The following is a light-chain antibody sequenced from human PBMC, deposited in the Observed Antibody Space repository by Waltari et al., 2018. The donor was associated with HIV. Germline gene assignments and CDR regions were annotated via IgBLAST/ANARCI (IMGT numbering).Light chain of an antibody. J-gene: IGLJ1*01. Sequence: QSALTQPASVSGSPGQSIPLPCPGTSSNVGGYNYVPWYQQHPGKAPKRMIYEVSNRPSGISNRFSGSKSGNTASLTISGLQAEDEADYYCSSYTSSSTYVFGTGTKVTVL. CDR2: EVS. CDR1: SSNVGGYNY. CDR3: SSYTSSSTYV. V-gene: IGLV2-14*01.